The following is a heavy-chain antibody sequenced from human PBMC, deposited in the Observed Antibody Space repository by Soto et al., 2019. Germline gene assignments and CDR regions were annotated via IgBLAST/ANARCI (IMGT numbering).Heavy chain of an antibody. CDR2: IYFTGNT. Sequence: LSETLSLTCSASGGSITSSSHFWGWVRQPPGKGLEWIGTIYFTGNTYYTPSLKSRLTMSIDTSKNEFSLRLNSVTAADTAVYYCAGQTFTIAAASYGRSNWFDPWGPGTQVTVSS. CDR3: AGQTFTIAAASYGRSNWFDP. D-gene: IGHD6-25*01. V-gene: IGHV4-39*01. CDR1: GGSITSSSHF. J-gene: IGHJ5*02.